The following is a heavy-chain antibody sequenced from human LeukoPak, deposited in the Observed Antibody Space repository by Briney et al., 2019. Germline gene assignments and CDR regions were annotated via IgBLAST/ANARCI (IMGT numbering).Heavy chain of an antibody. D-gene: IGHD6-19*01. Sequence: GGSLRLSCVASGFRFNYHTMPWVRQVPGRGLVWVSLISYDGETTYYADSVKCRFTIPRANNKNSLFLQMHSLKIEDTALYYCVRVARHYNTGWYGSDWFDPWGQGTLVTVSS. J-gene: IGHJ5*02. CDR3: VRVARHYNTGWYGSDWFDP. CDR1: GFRFNYHT. V-gene: IGHV3-43*01. CDR2: ISYDGETT.